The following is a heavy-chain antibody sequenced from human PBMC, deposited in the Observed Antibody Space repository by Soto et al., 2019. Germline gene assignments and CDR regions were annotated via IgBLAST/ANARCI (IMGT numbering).Heavy chain of an antibody. D-gene: IGHD2-2*01. Sequence: EMQLVESGGGLVQPGRSLRLSCAASGFNIDDYGMHWVRQAPGKGLEWVSGISWDSATIGYAASVKGRFTISRDNAKNSLYLQMNSLRPEDTAFYYCAGPSGSTWGRGTLVTVSS. CDR2: ISWDSATI. CDR3: AGPSGST. V-gene: IGHV3-9*01. CDR1: GFNIDDYG. J-gene: IGHJ5*02.